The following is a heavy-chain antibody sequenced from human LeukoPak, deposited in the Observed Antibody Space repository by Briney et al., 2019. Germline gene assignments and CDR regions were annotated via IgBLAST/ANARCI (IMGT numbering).Heavy chain of an antibody. D-gene: IGHD5-24*01. Sequence: SVKVSCKASGGTFSSYAISWVQQAPGQGLEWMGRIIPILGIANYAQKFQGRVTITADKSTSTAYMELSSLRSEDTAVYYCASEETGDGYNPKYWGQGTLVTVSS. CDR2: IIPILGIA. CDR1: GGTFSSYA. J-gene: IGHJ4*02. V-gene: IGHV1-69*04. CDR3: ASEETGDGYNPKY.